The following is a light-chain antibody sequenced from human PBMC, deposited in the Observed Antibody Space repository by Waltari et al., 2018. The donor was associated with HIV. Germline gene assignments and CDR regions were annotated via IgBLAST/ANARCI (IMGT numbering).Light chain of an antibody. CDR2: EDI. CDR3: YSTESSGTHRV. J-gene: IGLJ3*02. CDR1: KLPKKY. Sequence: SYELTQPPSVSVSPGQPARITCSGDKLPKKYAHWYQQKSGQAPVLVIYEDIKRPSGIPERFSGSSSGTVAILTISGAQVEDEADYYCYSTESSGTHRVFGGGTKLTVL. V-gene: IGLV3-10*01.